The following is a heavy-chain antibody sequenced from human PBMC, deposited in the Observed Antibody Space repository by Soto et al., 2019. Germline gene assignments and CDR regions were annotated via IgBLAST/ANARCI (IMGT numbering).Heavy chain of an antibody. J-gene: IGHJ6*02. CDR3: AKDSGWYVNYYGMDV. CDR2: ISYDGTYK. CDR1: GFTFSDYG. D-gene: IGHD6-19*01. V-gene: IGHV3-30*18. Sequence: QVQLVESGGGVVQPGRSLRLSCAASGFTFSDYGMHWVRQAPGKGLEWVAVISYDGTYKYYVDSVKGRFTISRDNSKNTLCVQMNSLRAEDTAVYYCAKDSGWYVNYYGMDVWGQGTTVTVSS.